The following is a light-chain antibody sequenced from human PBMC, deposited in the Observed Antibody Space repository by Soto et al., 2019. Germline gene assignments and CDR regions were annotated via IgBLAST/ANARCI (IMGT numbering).Light chain of an antibody. V-gene: IGLV2-14*01. CDR1: SSDVGGYNY. Sequence: STRTQPASESGSPAQSITISCTETSSDVGGYNYVSWYQQHPGKAPKLMIYEVSNRPSGVSNRFTGSKSGNTASLTISGLQAEDEADYYCSSYTSSSTPFVFGTGTKVTVL. CDR2: EVS. J-gene: IGLJ1*01. CDR3: SSYTSSSTPFV.